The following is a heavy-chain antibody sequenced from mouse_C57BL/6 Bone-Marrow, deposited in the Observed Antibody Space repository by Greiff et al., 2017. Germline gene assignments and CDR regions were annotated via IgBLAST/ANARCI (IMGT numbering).Heavy chain of an antibody. CDR2: ISDGGSYT. V-gene: IGHV5-4*01. J-gene: IGHJ3*01. D-gene: IGHD4-1*01. CDR1: GFTFSSYA. CDR3: ARVWGFAY. Sequence: EVHLVESGGGLVKPGGSLKLSCAASGFTFSSYAMSWVRQTPEKRLEWVATISDGGSYTYYPDNVKGRFTISRDNAKNNLYLQMSHLKSEDTAMYYCARVWGFAYWGQGTLVTVSA.